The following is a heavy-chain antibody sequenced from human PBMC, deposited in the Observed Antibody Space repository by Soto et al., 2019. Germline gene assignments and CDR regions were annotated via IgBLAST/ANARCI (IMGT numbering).Heavy chain of an antibody. J-gene: IGHJ4*02. CDR1: GFTFNNYA. CDR3: AKGRGGSGSLTPRVDF. Sequence: EVQLLESGGGLVQPGGSLRLSCAASGFTFNNYAMTWVRQASGKGLEWVSAISGGGDTTSYADSVKGRFTVPRDGSKNTVYLQRSSLRAEDTALYYCAKGRGGSGSLTPRVDFWGQGTLVTVSS. D-gene: IGHD3-10*01. V-gene: IGHV3-23*01. CDR2: ISGGGDTT.